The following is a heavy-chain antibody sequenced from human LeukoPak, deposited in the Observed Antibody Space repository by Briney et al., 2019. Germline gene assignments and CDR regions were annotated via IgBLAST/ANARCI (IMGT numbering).Heavy chain of an antibody. J-gene: IGHJ3*02. CDR1: GGSISSSSSY. CDR2: INHSGST. V-gene: IGHV4-39*07. Sequence: SETLSLTCTVSGGSISSSSSYWGWIRQPPGKGLEWIGEINHSGSTNYNPSLKSRVTISVDTSKNQFSLKLSSVTAADTAVYYCARGLAVTIHDAFDIWGQGTMVTVSS. D-gene: IGHD4-17*01. CDR3: ARGLAVTIHDAFDI.